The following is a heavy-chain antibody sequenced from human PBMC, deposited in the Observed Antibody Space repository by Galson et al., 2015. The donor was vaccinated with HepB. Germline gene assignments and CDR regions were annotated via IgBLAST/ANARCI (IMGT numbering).Heavy chain of an antibody. J-gene: IGHJ4*02. CDR3: AGGGIAVAGTPYYFDY. D-gene: IGHD6-19*01. CDR2: INPSGGST. Sequence: SVKVSCKASGYTFTSYYMHWVRQAPGQGLEWMGIINPSGGSTSYAQKFQGRVTITADESTSTAYMELSSLRSEDTAVYYCAGGGIAVAGTPYYFDYWGQGTLVTVSS. V-gene: IGHV1-46*01. CDR1: GYTFTSYY.